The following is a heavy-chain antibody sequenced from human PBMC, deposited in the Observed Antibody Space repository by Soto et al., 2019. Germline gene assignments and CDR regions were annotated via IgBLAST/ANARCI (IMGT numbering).Heavy chain of an antibody. CDR3: ARRGVRYGARPGEYYYYGMDV. V-gene: IGHV1-3*01. Sequence: XSVKVSCKASGYTFTSYAMHWVRQAPGQRLEWMGWINAGNGNTKYSQKFQGRVTITRDTSASTAYMELSSLRSEDTAVYYCARRGVRYGARPGEYYYYGMDVWGQGTTVTVSS. CDR1: GYTFTSYA. CDR2: INAGNGNT. J-gene: IGHJ6*02. D-gene: IGHD6-6*01.